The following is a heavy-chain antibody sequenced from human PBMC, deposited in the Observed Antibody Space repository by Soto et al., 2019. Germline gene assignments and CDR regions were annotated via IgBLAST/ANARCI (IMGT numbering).Heavy chain of an antibody. CDR2: IYYSGST. D-gene: IGHD2-2*01. CDR3: ARRGDCSSTGCYLPLYGMDV. V-gene: IGHV4-39*01. CDR1: GGSISSSSYY. Sequence: PSETLSLTCTVSGGSISSSSYYWGWIRQPPGKGLEWIGSIYYSGSTYYNPSLKSRVTISVDTSKNQFSLKLSSVTAADTAVYYCARRGDCSSTGCYLPLYGMDVWGQGTTVTVSS. J-gene: IGHJ6*02.